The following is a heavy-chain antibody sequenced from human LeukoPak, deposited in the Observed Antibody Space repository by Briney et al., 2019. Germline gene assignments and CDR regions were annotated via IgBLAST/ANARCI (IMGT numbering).Heavy chain of an antibody. Sequence: SETLSLTCTVSGGSISSYYWSWIRQPPGKGLEWIGYIYYSGSTNYNPSLKSRVTISVDTSKNQFSLKLCSVTAADTAVYYCARGGGNYYDSSGYYPHDYWGQGTLVTVSS. CDR2: IYYSGST. J-gene: IGHJ4*02. CDR1: GGSISSYY. V-gene: IGHV4-59*01. D-gene: IGHD3-22*01. CDR3: ARGGGNYYDSSGYYPHDY.